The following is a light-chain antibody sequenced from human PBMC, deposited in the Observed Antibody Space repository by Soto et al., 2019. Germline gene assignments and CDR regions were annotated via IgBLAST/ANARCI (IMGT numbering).Light chain of an antibody. V-gene: IGKV3-15*01. CDR2: GAS. Sequence: EIVVTQSPATLSVSPGERATLSCRASQRIDTNLAWFQQKRGQAPRLLIYGASTRATGVPARFRGSGSGTEFTLTISSLQPDDFATYYCQQYNSYSRTFGQGTKVEIK. CDR1: QRIDTN. J-gene: IGKJ1*01. CDR3: QQYNSYSRT.